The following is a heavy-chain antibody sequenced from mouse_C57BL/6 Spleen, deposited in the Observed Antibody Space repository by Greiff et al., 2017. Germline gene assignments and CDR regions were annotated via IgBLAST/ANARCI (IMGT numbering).Heavy chain of an antibody. CDR3: AITTVVATEGWFAY. CDR1: GYAFSSSW. D-gene: IGHD1-1*01. Sequence: VKVVESGPELVKPGASVKISCKASGYAFSSSWMNWVKQRPGKGLEWIGRIYPGGGDTNYNGKLKGKSTLTADKSTSTADMQRSSLTSEDSAVYCCAITTVVATEGWFAYWGQGTLVTVSA. J-gene: IGHJ3*01. CDR2: IYPGGGDT. V-gene: IGHV1-82*01.